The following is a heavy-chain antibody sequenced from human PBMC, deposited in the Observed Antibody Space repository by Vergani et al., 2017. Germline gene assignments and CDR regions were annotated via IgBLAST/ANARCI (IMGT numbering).Heavy chain of an antibody. CDR3: ASAVYSSSWYHFDY. J-gene: IGHJ4*02. CDR2: IYYSGST. CDR1: GGSISSSSYY. D-gene: IGHD6-13*01. Sequence: QLQLQESGPGLVKPSETLSLTCTVPGGSISSSSYYWGWIRQPPGKGLEWIGSIYYSGSTYYNPSLKSRVTISADTSKNQFSLKLSSVTAADTAVYYCASAVYSSSWYHFDYWGQGTLVTVSS. V-gene: IGHV4-39*01.